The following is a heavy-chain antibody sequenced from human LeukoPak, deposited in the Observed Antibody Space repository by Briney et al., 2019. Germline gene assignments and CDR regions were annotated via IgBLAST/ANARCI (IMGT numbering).Heavy chain of an antibody. CDR1: GFTFNTYS. D-gene: IGHD3-10*01. CDR3: ARVGSGLYGMDA. CDR2: ITSTSSTI. J-gene: IGHJ6*02. Sequence: GGSLRLSCAASGFTFNTYSMNWVRQAPGKGLEWLSYITSTSSTIYYTDSVKGRFTISRDNAKNSLYLQMNSLRDDDTAVYYCARVGSGLYGMDAWGQGTTVTVSS. V-gene: IGHV3-48*02.